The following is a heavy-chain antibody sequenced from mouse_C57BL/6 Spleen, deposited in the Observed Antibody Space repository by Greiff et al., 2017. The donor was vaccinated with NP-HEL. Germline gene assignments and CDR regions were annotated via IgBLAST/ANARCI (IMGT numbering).Heavy chain of an antibody. CDR3: AREGVTAVVATPY. Sequence: VHLVESGAELARPGASVKLSCKASGYTFTSYGISWVKQRPGQGLEWIGEIYPRSGNTYYNEKFKGKATLTADKSSSTAYMELRSLTSEDSAVYFCAREGVTAVVATPYWGQGTLVTVSA. J-gene: IGHJ3*01. D-gene: IGHD1-1*01. CDR2: IYPRSGNT. V-gene: IGHV1-81*01. CDR1: GYTFTSYG.